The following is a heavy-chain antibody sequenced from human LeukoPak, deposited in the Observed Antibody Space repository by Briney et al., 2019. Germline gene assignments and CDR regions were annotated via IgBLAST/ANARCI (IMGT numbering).Heavy chain of an antibody. V-gene: IGHV1-24*01. Sequence: ASVKVSCKVSGYTLTELSMHWVRQAPGKGLEWMGGFDPEDGETIYAQKFQGRVTMTEDTSTDTAYVELSSLRSEDTAVYYCAAASSGSYWGYFDYWGQGTLVTVSS. D-gene: IGHD3-10*01. CDR2: FDPEDGET. CDR1: GYTLTELS. J-gene: IGHJ4*02. CDR3: AAASSGSYWGYFDY.